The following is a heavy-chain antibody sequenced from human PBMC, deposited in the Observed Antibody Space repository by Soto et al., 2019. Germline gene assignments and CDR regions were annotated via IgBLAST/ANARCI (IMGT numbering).Heavy chain of an antibody. CDR3: ARGDSTDCSNGVCSFFYNHDMDV. D-gene: IGHD2-8*01. CDR1: GYSFTEYH. J-gene: IGHJ6*02. V-gene: IGHV1-2*04. Sequence: ASVKVSCKASGYSFTEYHIHWVRQAPGQGLEWLGRINPKSGGTSTAQKFQGWVTMTTDTSISTASMELTRLTSDDTAIYYCARGDSTDCSNGVCSFFYNHDMDVWGQGTTVTVSS. CDR2: INPKSGGT.